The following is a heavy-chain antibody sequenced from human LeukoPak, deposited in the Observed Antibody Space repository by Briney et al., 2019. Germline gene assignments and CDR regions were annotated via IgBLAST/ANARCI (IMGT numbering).Heavy chain of an antibody. CDR3: ARRLASSKGFDY. CDR2: IYPGDSDT. Sequence: GESLKISCKGSGYIFTDYWIAWVRQMPGKGLEWMGIIYPGDSDTRYSPSFQGQVTISAGKSIFTAYLQWSSLKASDTAMYYCARRLASSKGFDYWGQGTLVTVSS. V-gene: IGHV5-51*01. CDR1: GYIFTDYW. D-gene: IGHD6-13*01. J-gene: IGHJ4*02.